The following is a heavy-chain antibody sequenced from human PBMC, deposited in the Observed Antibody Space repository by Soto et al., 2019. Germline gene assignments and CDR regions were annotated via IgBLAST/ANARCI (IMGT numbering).Heavy chain of an antibody. CDR1: GYDFTTYG. J-gene: IGHJ4*02. Sequence: QVHLVQSGAEVKKPGASVKVSCKGSGYDFTTYGITWVRQAPGQGLEWMAWISAHNGNTDYAQKLQGRVTVTRDTSTSTAYMERRSLRSVDTAVYYCARGRDGDYWGQGAMVTVAS. CDR3: ARGRDGDY. V-gene: IGHV1-18*01. CDR2: ISAHNGNT.